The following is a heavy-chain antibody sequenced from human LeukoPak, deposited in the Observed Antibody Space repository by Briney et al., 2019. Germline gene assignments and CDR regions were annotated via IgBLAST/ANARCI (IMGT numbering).Heavy chain of an antibody. V-gene: IGHV1-69-2*01. D-gene: IGHD6-13*01. J-gene: IGHJ4*02. Sequence: GATVKISCKVSGYTFTDYYMHWVQQAPGKGLEWMGLVDPEDGETIYAEKFQGRVTITADTSTDTAYMELSSLRSEDTAVYYCATDLEMAAAGNFDYWGQGTLVTVSS. CDR2: VDPEDGET. CDR1: GYTFTDYY. CDR3: ATDLEMAAAGNFDY.